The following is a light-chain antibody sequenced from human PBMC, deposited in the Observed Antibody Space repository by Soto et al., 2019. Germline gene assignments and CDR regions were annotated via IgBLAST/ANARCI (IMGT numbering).Light chain of an antibody. Sequence: QSVVTQPPSASGTPGQRVTISCSGSSSNIGSHSVNWYQQLPGTAPKLLIYSNDQRPSGVPDRFSGSKSGTSASLAISGLQSEDEADYYCAAWDDSLIGPVFGGGTKLTVL. CDR1: SSNIGSHS. V-gene: IGLV1-44*01. CDR3: AAWDDSLIGPV. J-gene: IGLJ3*02. CDR2: SND.